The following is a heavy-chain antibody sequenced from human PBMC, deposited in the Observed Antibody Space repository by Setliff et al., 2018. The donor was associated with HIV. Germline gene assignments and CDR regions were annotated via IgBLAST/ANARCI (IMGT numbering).Heavy chain of an antibody. V-gene: IGHV3-23*01. Sequence: LRLSCVASGFTFRNSAMGWVRQAPGKGLDWVPSIGPGGSVTFYTDSVKGRFTVSRDDSQNTLYLQMNSLRAEDTAEYYCAKDRITGYYNFWSGPNFDYWGQGTLVTVS. CDR2: IGPGGSVT. J-gene: IGHJ4*02. D-gene: IGHD3-3*01. CDR3: AKDRITGYYNFWSGPNFDY. CDR1: GFTFRNSA.